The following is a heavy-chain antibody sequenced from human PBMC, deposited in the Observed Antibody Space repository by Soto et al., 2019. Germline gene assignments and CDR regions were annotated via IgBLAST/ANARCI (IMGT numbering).Heavy chain of an antibody. V-gene: IGHV4-31*03. Sequence: QVQLQESGPGLVKPSQTLSLTCTVSGGSISSGGYYWSWIRQHPGKGLEWIGYIYYSGSTYYNPSLKSRVTISVDKSKNQFSLQLSSVTAADSAVYYCARDLGIAVTGRRAFDVWGQGTMVTVSS. D-gene: IGHD6-19*01. CDR3: ARDLGIAVTGRRAFDV. J-gene: IGHJ3*01. CDR1: GGSISSGGYY. CDR2: IYYSGST.